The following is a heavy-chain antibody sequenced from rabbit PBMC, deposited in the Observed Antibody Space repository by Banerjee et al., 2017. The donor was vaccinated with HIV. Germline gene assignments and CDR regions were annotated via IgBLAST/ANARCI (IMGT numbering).Heavy chain of an antibody. D-gene: IGHD1-1*01. J-gene: IGHJ4*01. Sequence: EESGGDLVQPEGSLTLTCTASGFPFSSSYWICWVRQAPGKGLEWIACIDGGVYGNAYYATWAKGRFTVSKTSSTTVTLQMTSLTVADTATYFCARVNAGSSGYPYYFNFWGPGTLVTVS. V-gene: IGHV1S45*01. CDR3: ARVNAGSSGYPYYFNF. CDR2: IDGGVYGNA. CDR1: GFPFSSSYW.